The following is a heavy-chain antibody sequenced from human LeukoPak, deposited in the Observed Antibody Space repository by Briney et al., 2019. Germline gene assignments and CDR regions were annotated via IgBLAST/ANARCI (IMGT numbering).Heavy chain of an antibody. D-gene: IGHD2/OR15-2a*01. V-gene: IGHV3-7*01. CDR2: IKQDGSEK. CDR3: ARVSSTWDF. Sequence: GGSLRLSCAASGFTFSTYWMSWVRQAPGKGLEWVANIKQDGSEKYYADSMKGRFTISRDNAKNSLYLQINSLRAEDTAVYYCARVSSTWDFWGQGTLVTVSS. J-gene: IGHJ4*02. CDR1: GFTFSTYW.